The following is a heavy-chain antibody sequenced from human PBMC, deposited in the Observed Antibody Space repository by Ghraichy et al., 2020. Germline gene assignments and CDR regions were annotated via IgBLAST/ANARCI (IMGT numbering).Heavy chain of an antibody. D-gene: IGHD3-16*01. J-gene: IGHJ4*02. Sequence: GGSLRLSCAASGFTFSSYAMSWVRQAPGKGLEWVSGLSNSGGSTSYADSVKGRFTISRDNSKNTLFLQMDSLRGDDTAIYYCAKCTVGGRPYYFDYWGQGTLVTVSS. V-gene: IGHV3-23*01. CDR3: AKCTVGGRPYYFDY. CDR1: GFTFSSYA. CDR2: LSNSGGST.